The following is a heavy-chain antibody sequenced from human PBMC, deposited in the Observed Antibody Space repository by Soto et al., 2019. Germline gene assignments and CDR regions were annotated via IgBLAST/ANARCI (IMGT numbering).Heavy chain of an antibody. CDR1: GGSISSGDYY. CDR3: ARDHYVYDILTGYGYYYGMDV. CDR2: IYYSGST. J-gene: IGHJ6*02. V-gene: IGHV4-30-4*01. D-gene: IGHD3-9*01. Sequence: SETLSLTCAVSGGSISSGDYYWSWIRQPPGKGLEWIGYIYYSGSTYYNPSLKSRVTISVDTSKNQFSLKLSSVTAADTAVYYCARDHYVYDILTGYGYYYGMDVWGQGTTVTVSS.